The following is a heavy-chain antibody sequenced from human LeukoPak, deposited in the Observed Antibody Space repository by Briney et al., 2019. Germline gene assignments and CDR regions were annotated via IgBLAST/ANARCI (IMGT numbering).Heavy chain of an antibody. Sequence: TGGSLRLSCAASGFTFSSYEMNWVRQAPGKGLEWVSYISSSGSTIYYADCVKGRFTISRDNAKNSLYLQMNSLRAEDTAVYYCAELGITMIGGVWGKGTTVTISS. J-gene: IGHJ6*04. CDR1: GFTFSSYE. CDR2: ISSSGSTI. CDR3: AELGITMIGGV. V-gene: IGHV3-48*03. D-gene: IGHD3-10*02.